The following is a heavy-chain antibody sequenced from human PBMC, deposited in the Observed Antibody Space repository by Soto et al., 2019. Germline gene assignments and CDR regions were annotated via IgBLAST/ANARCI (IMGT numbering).Heavy chain of an antibody. D-gene: IGHD1-26*01. J-gene: IGHJ6*02. CDR2: ISYSGST. CDR1: GGSISNYY. V-gene: IGHV4-59*01. CDR3: ARSGRSRDYGMDV. Sequence: QVQLQESGPGLAKPSETLSLTCTVSGGSISNYYWSWIRQPPGKGLEWIGYISYSGSTNYNPSLKSRVTISVERSKIQFSLKLNSVTAADTAVDYCARSGRSRDYGMDVWGQGTTVTVSS.